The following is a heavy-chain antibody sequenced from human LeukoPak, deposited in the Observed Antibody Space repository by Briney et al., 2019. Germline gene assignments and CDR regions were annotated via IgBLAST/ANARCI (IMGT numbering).Heavy chain of an antibody. J-gene: IGHJ4*02. CDR3: ASASYCKGGSCYSVH. CDR2: IWYDGSNK. Sequence: GGSLRLSCAASGFTFSRYGMHWVRQAPGKGLEWVAVIWYDGSNKYYADSVKGRFTIYRDNSKNTLYLQMNSLRAEDTAVYYCASASYCKGGSCYSVHWGQGTLVTVSS. V-gene: IGHV3-33*08. D-gene: IGHD2-15*01. CDR1: GFTFSRYG.